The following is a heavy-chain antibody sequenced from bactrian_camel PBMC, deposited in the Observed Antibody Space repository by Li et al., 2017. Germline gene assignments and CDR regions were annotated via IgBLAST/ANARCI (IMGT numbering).Heavy chain of an antibody. V-gene: IGHV3S53*01. Sequence: HVQLVESGGGSVQAGGSLRLNCAFDAYTPTSVRMAWFRQGPGKEREGVALLTSDGRTEYSDSVKGRFTISADNVSGDNRDKTLYLQMNSLKHEDTAMYYCVAKLPFECYADSSGTDFDNWGQGTQVTVS. CDR1: AYTPTSVR. D-gene: IGHD3*01. J-gene: IGHJ6*01. CDR2: LTSDGRT. CDR3: VAKLPFECYADSSGTDFDN.